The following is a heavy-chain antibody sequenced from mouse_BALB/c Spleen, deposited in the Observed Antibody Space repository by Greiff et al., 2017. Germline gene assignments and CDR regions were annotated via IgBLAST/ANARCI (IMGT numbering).Heavy chain of an antibody. CDR3: TRGGYTYYFDY. V-gene: IGHV1-15*01. CDR2: IDPETGGT. CDR1: GYTFTDYE. J-gene: IGHJ2*01. Sequence: VQLQQSGAELVRPGASVPLSCQASGYTFTDYEMHWVKQTPVPGLEWIGAIDPETGGTAYNQKFKGKATLTADKSSSTAYMELRSLTSEDSAVYYCTRGGYTYYFDYWGQGTTLTVAS.